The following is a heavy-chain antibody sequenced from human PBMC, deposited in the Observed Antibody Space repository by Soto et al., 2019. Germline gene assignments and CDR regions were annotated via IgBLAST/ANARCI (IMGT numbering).Heavy chain of an antibody. CDR2: TYYRSKWYN. CDR3: ARGRIAVAKGIFDY. V-gene: IGHV6-1*01. CDR1: GDSVSTNSAT. J-gene: IGHJ4*02. D-gene: IGHD6-19*01. Sequence: SQTLSLTCAISGDSVSTNSATWDWIRQSPSRGLEWLGRTYYRSKWYNDYAVSVKSRITINPDTSKNQFSLQLNSVTPEDTAVYYCARGRIAVAKGIFDYWGQGTLVTVSS.